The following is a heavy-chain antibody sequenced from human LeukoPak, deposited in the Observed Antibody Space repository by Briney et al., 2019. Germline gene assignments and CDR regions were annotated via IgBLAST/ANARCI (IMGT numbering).Heavy chain of an antibody. CDR2: IWYDGSKK. Sequence: GGSLRLSCAASGFTFSRYGMHWARQAPGKGLEWVALIWYDGSKKYYTDSVKGRFTISRDISKNTLYLQIDSLRAEDTAVYYCARSWGTYFDGIDYWGQGTLVTVSS. CDR3: ARSWGTYFDGIDY. V-gene: IGHV3-33*01. J-gene: IGHJ4*02. CDR1: GFTFSRYG. D-gene: IGHD3-16*01.